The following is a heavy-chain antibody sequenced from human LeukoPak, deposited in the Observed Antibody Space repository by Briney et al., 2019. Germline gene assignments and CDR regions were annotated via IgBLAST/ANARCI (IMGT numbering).Heavy chain of an antibody. CDR1: GFTFSSYA. Sequence: GWSLRLSCAASGFTFSSYAMHWVRQAPGKGLEWVAVISYDGSNKYYADSVRGRFTISRDNSKNTLYLQMNSLRAEDTAVYYCARAGAHIRWELLGYFDYWGQGTLVTVSS. CDR3: ARAGAHIRWELLGYFDY. V-gene: IGHV3-30*04. D-gene: IGHD1-26*01. CDR2: ISYDGSNK. J-gene: IGHJ4*02.